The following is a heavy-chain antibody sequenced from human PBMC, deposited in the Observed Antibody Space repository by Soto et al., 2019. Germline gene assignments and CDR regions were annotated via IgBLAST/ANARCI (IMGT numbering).Heavy chain of an antibody. CDR1: GCTFNRYT. Sequence: SVKVSCKGSGCTFNRYTITWLRQAPGQGLEWMGRIIPMNGNASYAQNFQGRVTINADKSTSTSYMELSSLRSEDTAVYYCARDLGGWPDYWGQGTLVTVSS. CDR2: IIPMNGNA. V-gene: IGHV1-69*08. CDR3: ARDLGGWPDY. D-gene: IGHD2-15*01. J-gene: IGHJ4*02.